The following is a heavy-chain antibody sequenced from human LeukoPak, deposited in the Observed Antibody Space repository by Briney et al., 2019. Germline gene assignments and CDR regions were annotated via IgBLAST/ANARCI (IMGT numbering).Heavy chain of an antibody. V-gene: IGHV3-7*01. D-gene: IGHD3-22*01. CDR2: IKEDGSQK. CDR3: ARDHQNGSYFY. Sequence: GGSLRLSCAASGFTFSNYWMTWVRQAPGKGLEWVANIKEDGSQKYYVDSVKGRFTISRDNAKNSLYLQMSSLRAEDTAVYFCARDHQNGSYFYWGQGTVVTVSS. CDR1: GFTFSNYW. J-gene: IGHJ4*02.